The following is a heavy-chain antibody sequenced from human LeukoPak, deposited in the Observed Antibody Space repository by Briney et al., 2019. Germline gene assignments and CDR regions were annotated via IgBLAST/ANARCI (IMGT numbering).Heavy chain of an antibody. Sequence: SETLSLTCSVSWGPISSGTKHWVWIRQTPGKGLEWIGSVYHSGSAYYNPSLKTRVTIPADTSKNQFSLKVPCVTVADTALFLYEPHECRNIFFDYGGQGTLVTVSS. V-gene: IGHV4-39*01. CDR1: WGPISSGTKH. D-gene: IGHD5/OR15-5a*01. J-gene: IGHJ4*02. CDR2: VYHSGSA. CDR3: EPHECRNIFFDY.